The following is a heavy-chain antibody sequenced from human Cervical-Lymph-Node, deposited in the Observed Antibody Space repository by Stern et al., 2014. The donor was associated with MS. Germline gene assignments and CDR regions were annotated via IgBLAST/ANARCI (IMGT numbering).Heavy chain of an antibody. Sequence: EVQLVESGAEVKKPGESLKISCKPSGYSFSNFWIGWVRQMPGKGLEWMGIIYPGDSDTTYSPSCQGQVTISADESISTAYLQWRSLKASDTAMYYCVIRRDSGGYDTFDIWGQGTMLIVSS. CDR1: GYSFSNFW. CDR3: VIRRDSGGYDTFDI. V-gene: IGHV5-51*01. J-gene: IGHJ3*02. CDR2: IYPGDSDT. D-gene: IGHD3-22*01.